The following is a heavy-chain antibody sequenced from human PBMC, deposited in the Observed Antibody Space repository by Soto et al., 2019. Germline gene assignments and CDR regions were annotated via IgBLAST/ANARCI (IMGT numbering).Heavy chain of an antibody. J-gene: IGHJ6*02. CDR2: ISYDGSYK. CDR1: GFTFSSYG. V-gene: IGHV3-30*18. CDR3: AKGRFLYDSSGYYWGYYRMDV. D-gene: IGHD3-22*01. Sequence: GGSLRLSCAASGFTFSSYGMHWVRQAPGKXLEWVAVISYDGSYKYYADSVKGRFTISRDNSKNTLYLQMNSLRAEDTAVYYCAKGRFLYDSSGYYWGYYRMDVWGQGTTVTVCS.